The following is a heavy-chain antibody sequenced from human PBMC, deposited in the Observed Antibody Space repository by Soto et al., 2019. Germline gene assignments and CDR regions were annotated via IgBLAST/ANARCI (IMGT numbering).Heavy chain of an antibody. D-gene: IGHD3-22*01. Sequence: LSLTCTVSGGSISSSSYYWGWIRQPPGKGLEWIGSIYYSGSTYYNPSLKSRVTISVDTSKNQFSLKLSSVTAADTAVYYCARHTYYYDSSGPLRPWGQGTLVTVSS. CDR2: IYYSGST. J-gene: IGHJ5*02. CDR1: GGSISSSSYY. CDR3: ARHTYYYDSSGPLRP. V-gene: IGHV4-39*01.